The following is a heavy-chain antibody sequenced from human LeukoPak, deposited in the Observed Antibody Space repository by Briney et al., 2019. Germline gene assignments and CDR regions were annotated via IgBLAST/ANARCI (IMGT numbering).Heavy chain of an antibody. CDR3: ARSHDILTGYYVFDY. CDR2: IYHSEST. D-gene: IGHD3-9*01. CDR1: GGSISSSNW. V-gene: IGHV4-4*02. Sequence: PSGTLSLTCAVSGGSISSSNWWSWVRQPPGKGLEWIGEIYHSESTNYNPSLKSRVTISVDKSKNQFSLKLTSVTAADTAVCYCARSHDILTGYYVFDYWGQGTLVTVSS. J-gene: IGHJ4*02.